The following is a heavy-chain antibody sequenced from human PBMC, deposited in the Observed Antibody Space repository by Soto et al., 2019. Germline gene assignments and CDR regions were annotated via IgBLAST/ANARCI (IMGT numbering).Heavy chain of an antibody. D-gene: IGHD1-7*01. J-gene: IGHJ6*02. V-gene: IGHV3-23*01. CDR3: ARDPSYNWNYQDYYYGMDV. Sequence: EVQLLESGGGLVQPGGSLSLACAASGFTFSSYAMSWVRQAPGKGLEWVSAISGSGGSTYYADSVKGRFTISRDNSKNTLYLQMNSLRAEDTAVYYCARDPSYNWNYQDYYYGMDVWGQGTTVTVSS. CDR1: GFTFSSYA. CDR2: ISGSGGST.